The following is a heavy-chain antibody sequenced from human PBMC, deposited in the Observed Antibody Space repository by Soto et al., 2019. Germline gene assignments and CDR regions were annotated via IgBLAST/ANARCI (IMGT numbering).Heavy chain of an antibody. CDR2: ISAYNGNT. CDR3: ARDSCSSTSCPRSAWFDP. Sequence: QVQLVQSGAEVKKPGASVKVSCKASGYTFTSYGISWVRQAPGQGLEWMGWISAYNGNTNYAQKLQGRVTMTTGTSTSTAYMELRSLRSDDTAVYYCARDSCSSTSCPRSAWFDPWGQGTLVTVSS. CDR1: GYTFTSYG. D-gene: IGHD2-2*01. V-gene: IGHV1-18*04. J-gene: IGHJ5*02.